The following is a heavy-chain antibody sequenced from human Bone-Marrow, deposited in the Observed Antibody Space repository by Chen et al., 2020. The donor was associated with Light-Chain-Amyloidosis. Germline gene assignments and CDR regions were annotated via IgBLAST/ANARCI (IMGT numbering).Heavy chain of an antibody. CDR2: IKQDTGEK. CDR1: GFTFSDYW. D-gene: IGHD3-16*01. CDR3: ARHIVWGAPDY. J-gene: IGHJ4*02. Sequence: EVQLVESGGGLVQPGGSLRLSCAASGFTFSDYWMSWVRQAPGKGLEWVANIKQDTGEKYYVDSVKGRFTISRDNAKDSLYLQMSSLRAEDTAMYYCARHIVWGAPDYWGQGTLVTVSS. V-gene: IGHV3-7*03.